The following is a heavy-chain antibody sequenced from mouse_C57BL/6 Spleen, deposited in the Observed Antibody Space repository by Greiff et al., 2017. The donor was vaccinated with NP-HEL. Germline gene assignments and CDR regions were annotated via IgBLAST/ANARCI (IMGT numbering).Heavy chain of an antibody. CDR1: GFTFSSYT. D-gene: IGHD2-5*01. CDR2: ISGGGGNT. CDR3: ARHEYYSNWNWYFDV. Sequence: EVMLVESGGGLVKPGGSLKLSCAASGFTFSSYTMSWVRQTPEKRLEWVATISGGGGNTYYPDSVKGRFTISRDNAKNTLYLQMSSLRSEDTALYYCARHEYYSNWNWYFDVWGTGTTVTVSS. V-gene: IGHV5-9*01. J-gene: IGHJ1*03.